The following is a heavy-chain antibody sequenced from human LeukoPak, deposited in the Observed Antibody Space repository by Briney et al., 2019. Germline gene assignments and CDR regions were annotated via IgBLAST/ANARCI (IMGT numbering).Heavy chain of an antibody. CDR3: ARGLGAAAAVPDY. D-gene: IGHD6-13*01. J-gene: IGHJ4*02. CDR2: FSYSGGT. CDR1: GGSLSSSSYY. V-gene: IGHV4-39*07. Sequence: SETLSLTCTVSGGSLSSSSYYWGWIRQPPGKGLEWVGSFSYSGGTYYNPSLKSRVTMSVDTSKSQFSLKLTSVTAADTAVYYCARGLGAAAAVPDYWGLGTLVTVSS.